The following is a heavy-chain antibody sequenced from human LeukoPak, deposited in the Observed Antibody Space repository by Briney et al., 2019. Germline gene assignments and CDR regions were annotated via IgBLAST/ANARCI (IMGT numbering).Heavy chain of an antibody. Sequence: GGSLRLSCVASGFTFSSYEMNWVRQAPGKGLEWVGRIKSTSDGATTDYAAPVKGRFTISRDDSKNTLYLQMNSLNTEDTAMYYCSTSFGYWGQGTRVTVSS. CDR2: IKSTSDGATT. V-gene: IGHV3-15*01. CDR3: STSFGY. CDR1: GFTFSSYE. J-gene: IGHJ4*02.